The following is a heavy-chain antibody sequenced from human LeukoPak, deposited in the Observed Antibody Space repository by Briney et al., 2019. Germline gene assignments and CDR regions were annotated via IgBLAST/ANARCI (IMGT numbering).Heavy chain of an antibody. CDR3: ARDASGGYSYGYFAFDI. D-gene: IGHD5-18*01. Sequence: GGSLRLSCAASGFTFSTYNMNWVRQAPGKGLEWVSFISSGSEIIYYADSVKGRFTISRDNAKNTLYLQMNSLRAEDTAVYYCARDASGGYSYGYFAFDIWGQGTMVTVSS. CDR2: ISSGSEII. J-gene: IGHJ3*02. CDR1: GFTFSTYN. V-gene: IGHV3-48*04.